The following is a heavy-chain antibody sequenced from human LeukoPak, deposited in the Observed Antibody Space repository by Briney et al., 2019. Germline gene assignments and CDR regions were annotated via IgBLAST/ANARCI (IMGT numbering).Heavy chain of an antibody. D-gene: IGHD6-19*01. CDR3: AKVQAGTFDY. Sequence: SVKVSCKASGGTFSSYAISWVRQAPGQGLEWMGRIIPIFGTANYAQKFQGRVTITTDESTSTAYMELSSLRSEDTAVYYCAKVQAGTFDYWGQGTLVTVSS. J-gene: IGHJ4*02. V-gene: IGHV1-69*05. CDR2: IIPIFGTA. CDR1: GGTFSSYA.